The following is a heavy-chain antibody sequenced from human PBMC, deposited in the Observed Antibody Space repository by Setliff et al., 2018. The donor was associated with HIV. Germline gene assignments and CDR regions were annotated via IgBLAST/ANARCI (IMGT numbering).Heavy chain of an antibody. CDR3: ARQAGTYWGFVYYMDV. D-gene: IGHD7-27*01. J-gene: IGHJ6*03. V-gene: IGHV4-39*01. CDR2: IFYTGTT. CDR1: GGSISSSNYY. Sequence: SETLSLTCSVPGGSISSSNYYWGWVRQPPGKGLGWIGSIFYTGTTYLNPSLESRVSIAVDMSKSQLSLNLTSVTAADTAVYYCARQAGTYWGFVYYMDVCGKGTTVTVSS.